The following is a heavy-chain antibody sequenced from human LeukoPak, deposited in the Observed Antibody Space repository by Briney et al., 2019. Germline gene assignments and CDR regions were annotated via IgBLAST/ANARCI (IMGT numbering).Heavy chain of an antibody. CDR1: GYTLTSYD. D-gene: IGHD3-22*01. CDR2: MNPNSGNT. Sequence: ASVKVSCKASGYTLTSYDINWVRQATGQGLEWMGWMNPNSGNTGYAQKFQGRVTMTRNTSTSTAYMELSSLRSEDTAVYYCARRTYYYDSSGYYIDYWGQGTLVTVSS. V-gene: IGHV1-8*01. J-gene: IGHJ4*02. CDR3: ARRTYYYDSSGYYIDY.